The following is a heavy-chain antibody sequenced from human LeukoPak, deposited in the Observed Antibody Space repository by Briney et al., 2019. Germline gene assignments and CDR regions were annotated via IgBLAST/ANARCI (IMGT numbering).Heavy chain of an antibody. J-gene: IGHJ5*02. V-gene: IGHV3-48*04. CDR1: GFTFSIYS. D-gene: IGHD1-26*01. CDR2: ISSSSSTI. Sequence: GGSLRLSCAASGFTFSIYSMNWVRQAPGKGLEWVSYISSSSSTIHYADSVKGRFTISRDNSKNSLYLQMNSLRTEDTAFYYCAKGDSGSYYDNWFDPWGQGTLVTVSS. CDR3: AKGDSGSYYDNWFDP.